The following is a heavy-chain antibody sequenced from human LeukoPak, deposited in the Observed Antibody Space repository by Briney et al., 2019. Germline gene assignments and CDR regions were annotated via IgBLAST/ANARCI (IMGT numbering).Heavy chain of an antibody. D-gene: IGHD3-9*01. Sequence: GASVKVSCKASGYTFTSYYMHWVRQAPGQGLEWMGIINPSGGSTSYAQKFQGRVTMTRDMSTSTVYMELSSLRSEDTAVYYCARAPILTAYRINWFDPWGQGTLVTVSS. CDR3: ARAPILTAYRINWFDP. CDR1: GYTFTSYY. J-gene: IGHJ5*02. CDR2: INPSGGST. V-gene: IGHV1-46*01.